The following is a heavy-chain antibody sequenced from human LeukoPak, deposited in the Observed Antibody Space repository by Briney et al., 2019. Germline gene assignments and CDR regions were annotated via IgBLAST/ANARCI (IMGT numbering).Heavy chain of an antibody. CDR1: GFSFNTYW. CDR2: ISYDGSNK. Sequence: GGSLRLSCVASGFSFNTYWMSWVRQAPGKGLEWVAVISYDGSNKYYADSVKGRFTISRDNSKNTLYLQMNSLRAEDTAVYYCARELRSDYYYGMDVWGQGTTVTVSS. D-gene: IGHD5-12*01. V-gene: IGHV3-30-3*01. J-gene: IGHJ6*02. CDR3: ARELRSDYYYGMDV.